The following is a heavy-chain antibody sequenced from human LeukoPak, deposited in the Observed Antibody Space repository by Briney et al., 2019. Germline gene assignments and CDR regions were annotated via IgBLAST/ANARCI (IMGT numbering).Heavy chain of an antibody. D-gene: IGHD2-21*02. V-gene: IGHV1-69*04. CDR1: GGTFSSYA. CDR2: IIPILGIA. Sequence: SVKVSCKASGGTFSSYAISWVRQAPGQGLEWMGRIIPILGIANYAQKFQGRVTMTRDTSTSTVYMELSSLRSEDTAVYYCARGGSIVVVTVLDGPRSDAFDIWGQGTMVTVSS. J-gene: IGHJ3*02. CDR3: ARGGSIVVVTVLDGPRSDAFDI.